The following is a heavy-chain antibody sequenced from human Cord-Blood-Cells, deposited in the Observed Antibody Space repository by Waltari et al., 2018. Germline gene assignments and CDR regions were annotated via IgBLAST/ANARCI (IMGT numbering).Heavy chain of an antibody. D-gene: IGHD3-22*01. J-gene: IGHJ3*02. Sequence: EVQLVESGGGLIQPGGSLRLSCAASGLTVSSNYMSWVRQAPGKGLEWVSVIYSGGSTDYADSVKGRFTISRDNSKNALYLQMNSLRAEDTAVYYCARDQRHYDSSGYYAFDIWGQ. CDR3: ARDQRHYDSSGYYAFDI. CDR2: IYSGGST. CDR1: GLTVSSNY. V-gene: IGHV3-53*01.